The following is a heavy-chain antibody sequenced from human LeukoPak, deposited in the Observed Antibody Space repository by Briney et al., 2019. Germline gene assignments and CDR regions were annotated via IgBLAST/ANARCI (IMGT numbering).Heavy chain of an antibody. V-gene: IGHV1-18*01. CDR1: GYTFTSYG. Sequence: GASVKVSCKASGYTFTSYGISWVRQAPGQGLEWMGWISAYNGNTNYAQKLQGRVTMTTDTSTSTAYMELRSLRSDDTAVYYCARIGHNWNDWGAYYYYGMDVWGQGTLVTVSS. CDR2: ISAYNGNT. J-gene: IGHJ6*02. D-gene: IGHD1-1*01. CDR3: ARIGHNWNDWGAYYYYGMDV.